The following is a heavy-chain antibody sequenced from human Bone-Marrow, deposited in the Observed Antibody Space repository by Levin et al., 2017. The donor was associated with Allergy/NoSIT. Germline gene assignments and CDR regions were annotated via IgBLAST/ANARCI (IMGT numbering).Heavy chain of an antibody. V-gene: IGHV3-21*01. J-gene: IGHJ4*02. CDR2: ISSSSSYI. Sequence: GESLKISCAASGFTFSSYSMNWVRQAPGKGLEWVSSISSSSSYIYYADSVKGRFTISRDNAKNSLYLQMNSLRAEDTAVYYCARDSAPVDTAMVMNWGQGTLVTVSS. CDR1: GFTFSSYS. D-gene: IGHD5-18*01. CDR3: ARDSAPVDTAMVMN.